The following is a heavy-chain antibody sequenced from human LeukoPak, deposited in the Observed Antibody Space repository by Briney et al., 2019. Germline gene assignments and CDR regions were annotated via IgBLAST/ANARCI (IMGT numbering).Heavy chain of an antibody. J-gene: IGHJ3*02. V-gene: IGHV1-69*08. D-gene: IGHD2-21*01. CDR2: IIPLLGSA. CDR1: GGTFATFT. CDR3: ARQYGTGAYDI. Sequence: SVKVSCKASGGTFATFTITWVRQAPGQGLEWMGRIIPLLGSADYAQSFQGRVTITADESTSTAYMEVTSLSYADTAMYYCARQYGTGAYDIWGQGTMVSVSP.